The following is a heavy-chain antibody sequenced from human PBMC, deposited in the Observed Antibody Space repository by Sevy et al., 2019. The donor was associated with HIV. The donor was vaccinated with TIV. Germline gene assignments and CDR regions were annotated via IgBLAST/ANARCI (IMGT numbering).Heavy chain of an antibody. CDR2: ISAYNGNT. CDR3: ARNRGGLVVPAASPDY. V-gene: IGHV1-18*01. D-gene: IGHD2-2*01. CDR1: GYTFTSYG. Sequence: ASVKVFCKASGYTFTSYGISWVRQAPGQGLEWMGWISAYNGNTNYAQKLQGRVTMTTDTSTSTAYMELRSLRSDDTAVYYCARNRGGLVVPAASPDYWGQGTLVTVSS. J-gene: IGHJ4*02.